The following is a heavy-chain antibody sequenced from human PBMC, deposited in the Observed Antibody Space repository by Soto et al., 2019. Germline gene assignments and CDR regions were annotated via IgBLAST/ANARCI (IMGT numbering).Heavy chain of an antibody. V-gene: IGHV3-23*01. D-gene: IGHD3-22*01. CDR1: GFTFSSYA. CDR2: ISGSGGST. J-gene: IGHJ3*02. Sequence: EVQLLESGGGLVQPGGSLRLSCAASGFTFSSYAMSWVRQAPGKGLEWVSAISGSGGSTYYADSVKGRFTISRDNSKNTLYLQMNSLRAEDTAVYYCATCWGTYYYDSSGYCDAFDIWGQGTMVTVSS. CDR3: ATCWGTYYYDSSGYCDAFDI.